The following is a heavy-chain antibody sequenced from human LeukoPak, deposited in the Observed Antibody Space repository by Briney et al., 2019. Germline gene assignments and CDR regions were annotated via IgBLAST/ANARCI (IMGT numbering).Heavy chain of an antibody. CDR2: IKQDGSEE. J-gene: IGHJ4*02. V-gene: IGHV3-7*04. Sequence: PGWALRLSCAASGFMFISYWMSWVRPAPSKGREGVANIKQDGSEENYVDSVKGRFTISRHNAKNSLDLQRSRLRGKDPAVYWCARAEGYASPLPYWGRGSMVSVCS. CDR3: ARAEGYASPLPY. D-gene: IGHD5-12*01. CDR1: GFMFISYW.